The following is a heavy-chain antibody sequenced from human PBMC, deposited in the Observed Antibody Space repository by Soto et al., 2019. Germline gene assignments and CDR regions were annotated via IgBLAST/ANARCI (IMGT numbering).Heavy chain of an antibody. D-gene: IGHD4-17*01. CDR2: IYYSGST. CDR3: AREFYGDPYYFDY. J-gene: IGHJ4*02. Sequence: SETLSLTCTVSGGSISSGGYYWSWIRQHPGKGLEWIGYIYYSGSTYYNPSLKSRVTISVDTSKNQFSLKLSSVTAADTAVYYCAREFYGDPYYFDYWGQGTLVTVSS. CDR1: GGSISSGGYY. V-gene: IGHV4-31*03.